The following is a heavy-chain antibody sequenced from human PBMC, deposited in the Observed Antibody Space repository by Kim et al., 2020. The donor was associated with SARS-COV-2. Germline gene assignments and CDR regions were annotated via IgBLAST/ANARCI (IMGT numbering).Heavy chain of an antibody. Sequence: GGSLRLSCEASGFTFTSYAMTWVRQAPWKGLEWVASIGITGGNTYYADSVKGRFTISRDNSRDTLFLHMNSLRAEDTAVYYCTKRTSGAWPFDYWGQGTLVTVSS. CDR1: GFTFTSYA. J-gene: IGHJ4*02. CDR3: TKRTSGAWPFDY. CDR2: IGITGGNT. D-gene: IGHD2-2*01. V-gene: IGHV3-23*01.